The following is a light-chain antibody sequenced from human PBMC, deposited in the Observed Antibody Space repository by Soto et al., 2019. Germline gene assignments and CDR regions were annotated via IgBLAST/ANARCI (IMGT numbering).Light chain of an antibody. J-gene: IGLJ3*02. V-gene: IGLV1-47*01. CDR2: RNN. Sequence: QSVLTQPPSASGTPGQRGTISCSGTSFNIGSNFVYWYQQFPGTAPKLLIYRNNQRPSGVPDRFSGSKSGTSTSLAISGLRYEEEADYYCATWDDSLTGPVFGGGTKLTVL. CDR3: ATWDDSLTGPV. CDR1: SFNIGSNF.